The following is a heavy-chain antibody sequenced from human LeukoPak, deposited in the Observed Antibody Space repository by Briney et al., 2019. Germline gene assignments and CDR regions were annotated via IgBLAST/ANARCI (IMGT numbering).Heavy chain of an antibody. J-gene: IGHJ3*02. D-gene: IGHD5-24*01. CDR1: GYTFTSYY. CDR2: INPSGGST. Sequence: ASVKVSCKASGYTFTSYYMHWVRQAPGQGLEWMGIINPSGGSTSYAQKLQGRVTMTRDTATSTVYMELSSLRSEDTAVYYCARGDGYNYFFAAFDIWGQGTMVTVSS. V-gene: IGHV1-46*04. CDR3: ARGDGYNYFFAAFDI.